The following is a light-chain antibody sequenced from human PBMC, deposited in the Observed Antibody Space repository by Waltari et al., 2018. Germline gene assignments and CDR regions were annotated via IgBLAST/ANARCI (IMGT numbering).Light chain of an antibody. V-gene: IGKV4-1*01. CDR1: QSVLYTPNDKNY. Sequence: DIVMTQSPDSLAVSLGETATINCKSSQSVLYTPNDKNYLAWYQQKPGQPPKLLIYWAFTREFGVPDRFSGSGSGTDFTLTISSLQAEDVAVYYCQQYYNPPLTFGQGTKVELK. CDR3: QQYYNPPLT. J-gene: IGKJ1*01. CDR2: WAF.